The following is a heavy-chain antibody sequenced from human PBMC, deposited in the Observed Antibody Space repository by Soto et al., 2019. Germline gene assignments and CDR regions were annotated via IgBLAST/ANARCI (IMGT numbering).Heavy chain of an antibody. CDR3: AKSPGFRSSWFRR. J-gene: IGHJ4*02. CDR1: GFTFSSYA. D-gene: IGHD6-13*01. Sequence: PGGSLRLACAASGFTFSSYAMSWVRQAPGKGLEWVSAISGSGGSTYYADSVKGRFTISRDNSKNTLYLQMNSLRAEDTAVYYSAKSPGFRSSWFRRWGQGTLVTVSS. V-gene: IGHV3-23*01. CDR2: ISGSGGST.